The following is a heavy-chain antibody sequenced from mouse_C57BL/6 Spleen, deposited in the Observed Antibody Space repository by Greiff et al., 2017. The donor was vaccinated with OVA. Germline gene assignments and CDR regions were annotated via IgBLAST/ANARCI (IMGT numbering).Heavy chain of an antibody. V-gene: IGHV1-53*01. D-gene: IGHD2-3*01. Sequence: VQLQQSGTELVKPGASVKLSCKASGYTFTSYWMHWVKQRPGQGLEWIGNINPSNGGTNYNEKFKSKATLTVDKSSSTAYMQLSSLTSEDSAVYYCARGLLRDPWFAYWGQGTLVTVSA. CDR3: ARGLLRDPWFAY. J-gene: IGHJ3*01. CDR1: GYTFTSYW. CDR2: INPSNGGT.